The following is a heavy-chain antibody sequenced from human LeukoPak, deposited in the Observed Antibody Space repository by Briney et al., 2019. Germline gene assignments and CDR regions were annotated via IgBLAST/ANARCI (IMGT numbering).Heavy chain of an antibody. D-gene: IGHD3-22*01. V-gene: IGHV1-46*01. CDR3: ARDGADYYDSSGSPYFDY. CDR1: GYTFTSYY. Sequence: ASVKVSCKASGYTFTSYYMHWVRQAPGQGLEWMGIINPSGGSTSYAQKFQGRVTMTRDMSTSTVYMELSSLRSEDTAVYYCARDGADYYDSSGSPYFDYWGQGTLVTVSS. CDR2: INPSGGST. J-gene: IGHJ4*02.